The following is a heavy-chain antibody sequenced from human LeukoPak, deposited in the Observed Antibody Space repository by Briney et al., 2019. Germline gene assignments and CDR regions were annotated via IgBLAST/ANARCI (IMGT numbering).Heavy chain of an antibody. V-gene: IGHV4-59*01. J-gene: IGHJ4*02. D-gene: IGHD5-18*01. CDR1: GGSISSYY. CDR2: IYYSGST. CDR3: ARVDTAMVFDY. Sequence: PSETLSLTCAVYGGSISSYYWSWIRQPPGKGLEWIGYIYYSGSTNYNPSLKSRVTISVDTSKNQFSLKLSSVTAADTAVYYCARVDTAMVFDYWGQRTLVTVSS.